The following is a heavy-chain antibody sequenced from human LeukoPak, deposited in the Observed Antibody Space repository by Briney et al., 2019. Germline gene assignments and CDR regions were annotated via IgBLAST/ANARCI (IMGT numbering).Heavy chain of an antibody. CDR1: GGSISSYY. Sequence: SETLSLTCTVSGGSISSYYWNWIRQAPGKGLEWISLICYSGTTIYNPALKNRLIMLLDNSKTKFSLNLTSVTAADTAVYFCARQIRPNYRDQSGYMDVWGKGTTVSVS. J-gene: IGHJ6*03. V-gene: IGHV4-59*08. D-gene: IGHD5-24*01. CDR2: ICYSGTT. CDR3: ARQIRPNYRDQSGYMDV.